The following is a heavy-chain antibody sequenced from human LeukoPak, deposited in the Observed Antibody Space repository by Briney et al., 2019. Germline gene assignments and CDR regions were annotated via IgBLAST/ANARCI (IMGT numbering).Heavy chain of an antibody. J-gene: IGHJ3*02. CDR1: GGSISSYY. Sequence: SETLSLTCTVSGGSISSYYWSWIRQPPGKGLEWIGYIYYSGSTNYNPSLKSRVTISVDTSKNQFSLKLSSVTAADTAIYYCGIITFYYDASGNPNDAFDIWGQGTKVTVSS. V-gene: IGHV4-59*01. CDR2: IYYSGST. D-gene: IGHD3-22*01. CDR3: GIITFYYDASGNPNDAFDI.